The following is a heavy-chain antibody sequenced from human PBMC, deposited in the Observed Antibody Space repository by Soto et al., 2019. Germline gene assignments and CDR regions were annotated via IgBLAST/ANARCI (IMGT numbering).Heavy chain of an antibody. D-gene: IGHD3-22*01. Sequence: ASVKLSCTAPGYTFTSYAMHWVRQAPGQRLEWMGWINAGNGNTKYSQKFQGRVTITRDTSASTAYMELSSLRSEDTAVYYCARDKARGLFDYWGQGTLVTVSS. V-gene: IGHV1-3*01. CDR1: GYTFTSYA. CDR2: INAGNGNT. CDR3: ARDKARGLFDY. J-gene: IGHJ4*02.